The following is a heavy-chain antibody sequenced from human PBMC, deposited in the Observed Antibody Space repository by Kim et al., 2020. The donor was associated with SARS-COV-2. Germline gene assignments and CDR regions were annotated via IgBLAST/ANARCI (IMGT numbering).Heavy chain of an antibody. CDR2: ISWNSGSI. V-gene: IGHV3-9*01. CDR1: GFTFDDYA. Sequence: GGSLRLSCAASGFTFDDYAMHWVRQAPGKGLEWVSGISWNSGSIGYADSVKGRFTISRDNAKNSLYLQMNSLRAEDTALYYCAKDRLGTFDIWGQGTMVT. J-gene: IGHJ3*02. CDR3: AKDRLGTFDI. D-gene: IGHD3-16*01.